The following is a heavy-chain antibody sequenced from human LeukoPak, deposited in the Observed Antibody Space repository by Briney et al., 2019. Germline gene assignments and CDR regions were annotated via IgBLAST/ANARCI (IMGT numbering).Heavy chain of an antibody. V-gene: IGHV3-74*01. J-gene: IGHJ4*02. CDR2: SHNDGNSV. D-gene: IGHD3-10*01. CDR1: GFTFNRYW. CDR3: VRHNYGYDY. Sequence: GGSLRLSCAASGFTFNRYWMHWVRQVPGKEVVWVSHSHNDGNSVSYADSVKGRFTVSRDNAKNTLYLQMNRLRAVDTAVYYCVRHNYGYDYWGQGTLVTVSS.